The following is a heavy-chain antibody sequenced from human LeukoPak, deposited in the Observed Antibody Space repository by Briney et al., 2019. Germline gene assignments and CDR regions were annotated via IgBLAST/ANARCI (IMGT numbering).Heavy chain of an antibody. V-gene: IGHV3-11*04. J-gene: IGHJ4*02. CDR1: GFTFSDYY. D-gene: IGHD6-19*01. Sequence: GGSLRLSCAASGFTFSDYYMSWIRQAPGKGLEWVSYISSSGSTIYYADSVKGRFTISRDNAKNSLYLQMISLRVDDTAVYYCARVGKSGWDFDHWGQGTLVTVSS. CDR3: ARVGKSGWDFDH. CDR2: ISSSGSTI.